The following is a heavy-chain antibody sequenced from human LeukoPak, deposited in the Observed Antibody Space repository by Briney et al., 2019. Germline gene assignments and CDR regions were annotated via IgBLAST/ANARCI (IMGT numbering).Heavy chain of an antibody. CDR3: AKARLRQVYYYGMDV. D-gene: IGHD6-25*01. V-gene: IGHV3-23*01. CDR2: ISGSGGST. Sequence: GGSLRLSCAASGFTFSSYAMSWVRQAPGKGLEWVSAISGSGGSTYYADSVKGRFTISRDNSENTLYLQMNSLRAEDTAVYYCAKARLRQVYYYGMDVWGQGTTVTVSS. J-gene: IGHJ6*02. CDR1: GFTFSSYA.